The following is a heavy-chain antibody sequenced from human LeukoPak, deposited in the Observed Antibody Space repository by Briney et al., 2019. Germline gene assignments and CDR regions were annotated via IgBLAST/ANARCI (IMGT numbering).Heavy chain of an antibody. V-gene: IGHV3-23*01. CDR1: GFTFSSFA. CDR3: AKTGNYGSNFDY. CDR2: ISGSGDST. J-gene: IGHJ4*02. D-gene: IGHD3-10*01. Sequence: QSGGSLRLSCAASGFTFSSFAMSWVRQAPGKGLEWVSAISGSGDSTYYADSVKGRLTLSRDNSKNTLYLQMNSLRDEDTAVYYCAKTGNYGSNFDYWGQGTLVTVSS.